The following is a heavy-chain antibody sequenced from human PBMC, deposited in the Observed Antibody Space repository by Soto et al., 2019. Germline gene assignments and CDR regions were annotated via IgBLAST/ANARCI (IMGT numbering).Heavy chain of an antibody. D-gene: IGHD3-16*01. CDR1: GFTFSSYS. Sequence: EVQLVESGGGLVKPGGSLRLSCAASGFTFSSYSMTWVRQAPGKGLEWVSSISSSSSYIYYADSVKGRFTISRDNAKNSLYLQMNSLRAEDTAVYYCARDYDYVWGSALAFDPWGQGTLVTVSS. J-gene: IGHJ5*02. V-gene: IGHV3-21*01. CDR3: ARDYDYVWGSALAFDP. CDR2: ISSSSSYI.